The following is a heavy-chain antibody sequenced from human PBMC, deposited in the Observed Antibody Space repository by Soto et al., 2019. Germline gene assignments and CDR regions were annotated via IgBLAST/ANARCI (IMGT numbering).Heavy chain of an antibody. CDR3: AREGQAPYYYYGMDV. Sequence: ASVKVSCKASGGTFTSYAMHWVRQAPGQRLEWMGWISGYNGNTKYAEKFQGRVTMTTDTSTSTAHMELRSLRSDDTAVYYCAREGQAPYYYYGMDVWGQGTAVTVSS. J-gene: IGHJ6*02. V-gene: IGHV1-3*01. CDR1: GGTFTSYA. CDR2: ISGYNGNT.